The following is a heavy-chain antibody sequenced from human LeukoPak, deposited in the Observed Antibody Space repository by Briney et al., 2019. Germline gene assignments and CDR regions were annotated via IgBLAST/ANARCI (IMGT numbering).Heavy chain of an antibody. CDR3: ARDSGAESYDILTGYISAFDI. CDR2: IIPIFGTA. CDR1: GGTFSSYA. J-gene: IGHJ3*02. Sequence: GASVKVSCKASGGTFSSYAISWVRQAPGQGLEWMGGIIPIFGTANYAQKFQGRVTITTDESTSTAYMELSSLRSEDTAVYYCARDSGAESYDILTGYISAFDIWGQGTMVTVSS. V-gene: IGHV1-69*05. D-gene: IGHD3-9*01.